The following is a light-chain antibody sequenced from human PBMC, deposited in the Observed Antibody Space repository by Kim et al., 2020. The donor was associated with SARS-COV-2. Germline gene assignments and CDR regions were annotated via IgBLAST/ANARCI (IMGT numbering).Light chain of an antibody. Sequence: PSLTVPSGGTVTLPCASGGYHPNWFQQKPGQPPRALIYGATRKHPWTPARFSGSLLGGKAALTVSSVQPEDEADYFCLVLHNSAWVFGGGTQLTVL. CDR2: GAT. J-gene: IGLJ3*02. CDR3: LVLHNSAWV. V-gene: IGLV7-43*01. CDR1: GYH.